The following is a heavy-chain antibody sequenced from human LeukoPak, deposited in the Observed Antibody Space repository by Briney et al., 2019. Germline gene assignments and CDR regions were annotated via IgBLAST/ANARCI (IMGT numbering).Heavy chain of an antibody. Sequence: GGSLRLSCAASGFTFSDYYMSWIRQAPGKGLEWVSYISSSGSTIYYAGSVKGRFTISRDNAKNSLYLQMNSLRAEDTAVYYCARDLEHQADYYYYYMDVWGKGTTVTVSS. CDR1: GFTFSDYY. J-gene: IGHJ6*03. CDR2: ISSSGSTI. V-gene: IGHV3-11*01. D-gene: IGHD2-2*01. CDR3: ARDLEHQADYYYYYMDV.